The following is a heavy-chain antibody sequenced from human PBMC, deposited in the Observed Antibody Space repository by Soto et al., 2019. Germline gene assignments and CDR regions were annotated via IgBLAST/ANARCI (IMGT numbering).Heavy chain of an antibody. V-gene: IGHV3-33*01. J-gene: IGHJ1*01. CDR2: IWYDGSNK. Sequence: PGGSLRLSCAASGFTFSSYGMHWVRQAPGKGLEWVAAIWYDGSNKYYADSVKGRFTISRDNSKNTLYLQMNSLRAEDTAVYYCARGPSVVVTAIGEYFQHWGQGTLVTVSS. CDR1: GFTFSSYG. D-gene: IGHD2-21*02. CDR3: ARGPSVVVTAIGEYFQH.